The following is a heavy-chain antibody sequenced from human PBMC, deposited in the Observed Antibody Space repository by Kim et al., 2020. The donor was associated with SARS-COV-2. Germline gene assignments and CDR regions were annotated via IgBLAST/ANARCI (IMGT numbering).Heavy chain of an antibody. Sequence: GESLKISCKGSGYSFTSYWIGWVRQMPGKGLEWMGIIYPGDSDTRYSPSFQGQVTISADKSISTAYLQWSSLKASDTAMYYCARQRGGITGTTSHFDYWGQGTLVTVSS. CDR3: ARQRGGITGTTSHFDY. CDR1: GYSFTSYW. J-gene: IGHJ4*02. V-gene: IGHV5-51*01. CDR2: IYPGDSDT. D-gene: IGHD1-20*01.